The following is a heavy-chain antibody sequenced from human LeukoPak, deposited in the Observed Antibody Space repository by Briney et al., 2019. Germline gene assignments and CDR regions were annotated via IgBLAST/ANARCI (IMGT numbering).Heavy chain of an antibody. CDR1: GFTFSSYW. Sequence: PGGSLRLSCAASGFTFSSYWMSWVRQAPGKGLESVANIKQDGSEKYYVDSVKGRFTISRDNAKNSLYLQMNSLRAEDTAVYYCASVTKSDAFDIWGQGTMVTVSS. J-gene: IGHJ3*02. V-gene: IGHV3-7*01. CDR3: ASVTKSDAFDI. D-gene: IGHD4-17*01. CDR2: IKQDGSEK.